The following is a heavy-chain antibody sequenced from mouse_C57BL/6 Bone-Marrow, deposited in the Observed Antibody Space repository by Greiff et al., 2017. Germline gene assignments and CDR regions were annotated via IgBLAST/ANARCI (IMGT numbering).Heavy chain of an antibody. CDR2: IYPRSGNT. CDR3: ARRYVWYFDV. J-gene: IGHJ1*03. Sequence: VKLQQSGAELARPGASVKLSCKASGYTFTSYGISWVKQRTGQGLEWIGEIYPRSGNTYYNEKFKGKATLTADKSSSTAYMELRSLTSEDSAVYFCARRYVWYFDVWGTGTTVTVFS. V-gene: IGHV1-81*01. CDR1: GYTFTSYG. D-gene: IGHD2-14*01.